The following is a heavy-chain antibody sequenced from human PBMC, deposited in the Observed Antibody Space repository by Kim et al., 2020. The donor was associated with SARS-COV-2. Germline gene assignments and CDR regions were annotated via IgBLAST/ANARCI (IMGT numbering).Heavy chain of an antibody. D-gene: IGHD2-2*01. CDR3: ARGGSTSWAKGYNGLDV. J-gene: IGHJ6*01. CDR2: VDHSGST. CDR1: DGSFSAYY. V-gene: IGHV4-34*01. Sequence: SETLSLTCAVHDGSFSAYYWSFIRQPPGKGLEWIGDVDHSGSTTYNPSLKSRVTISEDASNKQFSMKLNSVTAADTAVYYCARGGSTSWAKGYNGLDVWG.